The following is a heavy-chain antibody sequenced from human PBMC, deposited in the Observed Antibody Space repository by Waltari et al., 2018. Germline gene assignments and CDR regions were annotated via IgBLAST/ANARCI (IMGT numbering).Heavy chain of an antibody. CDR1: GGSISRSSYY. V-gene: IGHV4-39*01. J-gene: IGHJ1*01. CDR2: IYYSGST. CDR3: ASPSLAAAAGIEYFQH. Sequence: QLQLQESGPGLVKPSETLSLTCTVSGGSISRSSYYWGWIRQPPGKGLEWIGSIYYSGSTYYNPSLKSRVTISVDTSKNQFSLKLSSVTAADTAVYYCASPSLAAAAGIEYFQHWGQGTLVTVSS. D-gene: IGHD6-13*01.